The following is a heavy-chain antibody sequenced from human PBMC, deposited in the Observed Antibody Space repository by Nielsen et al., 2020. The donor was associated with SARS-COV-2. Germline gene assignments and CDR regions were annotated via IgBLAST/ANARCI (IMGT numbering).Heavy chain of an antibody. D-gene: IGHD3-10*01. Sequence: GESLKISCAASGFTFNIYWMSWVRQAPGRGLEWVANIKQDGSEKYYVDSVKGRFTISRDNAKNSLYLQMNSLRAEDTAVYYCARDSFSSGSGSPNLYYYYYGMDVWGQGTTVTVSS. CDR1: GFTFNIYW. CDR2: IKQDGSEK. J-gene: IGHJ6*02. V-gene: IGHV3-7*03. CDR3: ARDSFSSGSGSPNLYYYYYGMDV.